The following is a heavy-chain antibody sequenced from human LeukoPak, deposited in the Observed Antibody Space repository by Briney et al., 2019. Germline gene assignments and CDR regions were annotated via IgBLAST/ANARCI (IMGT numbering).Heavy chain of an antibody. CDR1: GGSISVYY. Sequence: PSETLSLTCTVSGGSISVYYWDWIRQPAGKGLEWIGRIYTSGDTKYNPSLKSRVTISVDKSKNQFSLKLTSVTAADTAVYYRARSTGTNRFDYWGQGTLVTVSS. CDR3: ARSTGTNRFDY. D-gene: IGHD1-1*01. J-gene: IGHJ4*02. V-gene: IGHV4-4*07. CDR2: IYTSGDT.